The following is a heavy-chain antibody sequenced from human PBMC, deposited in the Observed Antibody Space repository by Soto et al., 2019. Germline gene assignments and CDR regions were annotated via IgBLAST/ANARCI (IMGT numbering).Heavy chain of an antibody. CDR3: ARVGGNCRSSSCGMDV. CDR2: ILPIFGAV. D-gene: IGHD2-2*01. V-gene: IGHV1-69*06. J-gene: IGHJ6*02. CDR1: GGTFIRHT. Sequence: SVKVSCKASGGTFIRHTLSWVRQAPGQGLEWMGGILPIFGAVSYAQKFRDRVTITADKSTSIAYMELSSLRSEDTAIYYCARVGGNCRSSSCGMDVWGQGTTVTVSS.